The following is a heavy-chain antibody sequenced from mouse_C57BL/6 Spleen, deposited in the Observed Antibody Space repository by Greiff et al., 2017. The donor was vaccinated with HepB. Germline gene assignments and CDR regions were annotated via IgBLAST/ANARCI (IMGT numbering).Heavy chain of an antibody. CDR1: GYAFSSSW. D-gene: IGHD1-1*01. Sequence: QVQLQQSGPELVKPGASVKISCKASGYAFSSSWMNWVKQRPGKGLEWIGRIYPGDGDTNYNGKFKGKATLTADKSSSTAYMQLSSLTSEDSAVYFCARLGGSSYWWYFDVWGTGTTVTVSS. V-gene: IGHV1-82*01. CDR3: ARLGGSSYWWYFDV. J-gene: IGHJ1*03. CDR2: IYPGDGDT.